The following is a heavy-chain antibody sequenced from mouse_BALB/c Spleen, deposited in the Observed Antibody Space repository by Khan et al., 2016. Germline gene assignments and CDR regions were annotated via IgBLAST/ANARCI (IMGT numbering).Heavy chain of an antibody. CDR3: ARYYEGFAY. CDR2: INPSNGRT. CDR1: GYTFTSYW. Sequence: QVRLQQSGAELVKPGASVKLSCKASGYTFTSYWMHWVKQRPGQGLEWIGEINPSNGRTNYNEKFKSKATLTVDKSSSTAYMQLSSLTSEDSAVYYCARYYEGFAYWGQGTLVTVSA. D-gene: IGHD2-4*01. J-gene: IGHJ3*01. V-gene: IGHV1S81*02.